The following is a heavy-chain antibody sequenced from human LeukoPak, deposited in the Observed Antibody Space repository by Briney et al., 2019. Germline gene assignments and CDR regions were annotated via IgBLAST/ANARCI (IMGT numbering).Heavy chain of an antibody. Sequence: GGSLRLSCAASGFTFSSYAMSWVRQAPGKGLEWVTSISGSGGSTYYADSVKGRFNISRDNSKNTLYLQMNSLRAEDTAVYYCAKDPSSGWCPDYNLFVPLGQGTLVTVSS. CDR3: AKDPSSGWCPDYNLFVP. V-gene: IGHV3-23*01. J-gene: IGHJ5*02. CDR1: GFTFSSYA. CDR2: ISGSGGST. D-gene: IGHD6-19*01.